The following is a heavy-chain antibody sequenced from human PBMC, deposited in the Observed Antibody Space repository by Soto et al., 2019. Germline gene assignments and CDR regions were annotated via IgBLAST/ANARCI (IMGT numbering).Heavy chain of an antibody. D-gene: IGHD3-22*01. CDR2: ISPYNGNT. J-gene: IGHJ5*02. CDR1: GDTFVSYG. V-gene: IGHV1-18*04. Sequence: QIQLVQSAAEVKKPGASVKVSCKTSGDTFVSYGISWVRQAPGQGLEWMGWISPYNGNTNFAQRFRGRVTLTTDTSTDIVYMDLGSLKSDDTAVYYCARDQNFFDSSGYYDHWGQGPLITVSS. CDR3: ARDQNFFDSSGYYDH.